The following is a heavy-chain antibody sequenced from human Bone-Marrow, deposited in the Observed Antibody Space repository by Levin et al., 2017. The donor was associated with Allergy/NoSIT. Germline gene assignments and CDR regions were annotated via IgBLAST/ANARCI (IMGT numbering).Heavy chain of an antibody. V-gene: IGHV3-33*06. CDR1: GFTFRSYG. D-gene: IGHD2-15*01. CDR2: LWYDGSFQ. Sequence: GGSLRLSCTASGFTFRSYGMYWVRQAPGKGLEWVAGLWYDGSFQYYADSVKGRFTISRDNPKNTLYLQMNNLRAEDTAVYYCAKSSGGGSSPAGFDYWGQGALVTVSS. J-gene: IGHJ4*02. CDR3: AKSSGGGSSPAGFDY.